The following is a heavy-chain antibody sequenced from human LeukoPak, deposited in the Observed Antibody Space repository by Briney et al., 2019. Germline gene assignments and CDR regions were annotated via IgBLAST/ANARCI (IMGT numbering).Heavy chain of an antibody. CDR3: AREILGGFNPGAY. D-gene: IGHD1-14*01. J-gene: IGHJ4*02. Sequence: SETLSLTCTVSLDSTTSNCWSWVRQPPGKGLEWIGEIHRSGSPNYNPSLQSRVTISIDRSRNQIALELSSVTAADTAVYYCAREILGGFNPGAYWGQGNLVTVSS. CDR1: LDSTTSNC. V-gene: IGHV4-4*02. CDR2: IHRSGSP.